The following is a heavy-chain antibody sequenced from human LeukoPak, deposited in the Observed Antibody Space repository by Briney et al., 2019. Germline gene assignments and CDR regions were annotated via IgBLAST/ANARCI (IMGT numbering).Heavy chain of an antibody. D-gene: IGHD5-18*01. CDR3: ARGGYSYAIATSWFDP. V-gene: IGHV3-30-3*01. J-gene: IGHJ5*02. CDR2: ISYDGSNK. CDR1: GFTFSSYA. Sequence: GRSLRLSCAASGFTFSSYAMHWVRQAPGKGLEWVAVISYDGSNKYYADFVKGRFTISRDNSKNTLYLQMNSLRAEDTAVYYCARGGYSYAIATSWFDPWGQGTLVTVSS.